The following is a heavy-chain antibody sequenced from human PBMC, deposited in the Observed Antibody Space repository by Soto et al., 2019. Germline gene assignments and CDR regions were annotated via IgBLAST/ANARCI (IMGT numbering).Heavy chain of an antibody. Sequence: LQLQESGSGLVKPSQTLSLTCAVSGGSIRSGGYSWSWIRQPPGKGLEWIGYSYHSGSTYYNPSLKSRVTISVDRSKNQFSLKLSSVTAADTAVYYCASGLVTTLHYWGQGTLVTVSS. CDR2: SYHSGST. CDR3: ASGLVTTLHY. V-gene: IGHV4-30-2*01. J-gene: IGHJ4*02. CDR1: GGSIRSGGYS. D-gene: IGHD4-17*01.